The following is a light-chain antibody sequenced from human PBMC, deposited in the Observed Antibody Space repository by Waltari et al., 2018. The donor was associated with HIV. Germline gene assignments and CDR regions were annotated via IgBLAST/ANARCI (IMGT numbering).Light chain of an antibody. Sequence: DIQMTQSPSSLSASVGDRVTITCQASRDISSFLNWYQQKPGKAPKLLIYDASNLQSGVPSRFSGSGSGTDFTFTISRLQPEDVATYYCQQYDKLYTFGQGTKLEIK. J-gene: IGKJ2*01. CDR2: DAS. V-gene: IGKV1-33*01. CDR1: RDISSF. CDR3: QQYDKLYT.